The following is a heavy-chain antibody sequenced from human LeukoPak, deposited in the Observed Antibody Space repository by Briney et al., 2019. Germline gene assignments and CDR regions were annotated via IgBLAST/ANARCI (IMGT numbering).Heavy chain of an antibody. CDR3: ARDFYDSSGYYYSNDY. V-gene: IGHV1-69*13. J-gene: IGHJ4*02. CDR2: IVPIFGTA. Sequence: ASVKVSCEASGGTFSSYAISWVRQAPGQGLEWMGGIVPIFGTANYAQKFQGRVTITADESTSTAYMELSSLRSEDTAVYYCARDFYDSSGYYYSNDYWGQGTLVTVSS. CDR1: GGTFSSYA. D-gene: IGHD3-22*01.